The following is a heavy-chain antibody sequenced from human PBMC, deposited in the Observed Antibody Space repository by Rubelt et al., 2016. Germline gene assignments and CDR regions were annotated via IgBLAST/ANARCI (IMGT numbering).Heavy chain of an antibody. Sequence: VTKPGASVKLSCKASGYRFTRYYIHWVRQAPGQGLEWMGIINPDGGSTTYAQRFEGRVTVTRDMSTTTVYMELTSLRYEDTAMYYCATADSTLDVWGQGTTVTVSS. CDR2: INPDGGST. J-gene: IGHJ6*02. V-gene: IGHV1-46*01. CDR1: GYRFTRYY. CDR3: ATADSTLDV.